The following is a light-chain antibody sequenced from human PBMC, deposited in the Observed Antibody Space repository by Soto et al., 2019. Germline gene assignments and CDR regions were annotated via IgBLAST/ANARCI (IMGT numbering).Light chain of an antibody. CDR1: QSVSSN. CDR3: QQYNNWPRT. CDR2: GAS. Sequence: EIVMTQSPATLSVSPGERATVSCRASQSVSSNLAWYQQKPGQAPRLLIYGASTRATGIPARFSGSGSGTEFSLNIGSLHSDDFAAYYCQQYNNWPRTFGQGTKLEIK. V-gene: IGKV3-15*01. J-gene: IGKJ2*01.